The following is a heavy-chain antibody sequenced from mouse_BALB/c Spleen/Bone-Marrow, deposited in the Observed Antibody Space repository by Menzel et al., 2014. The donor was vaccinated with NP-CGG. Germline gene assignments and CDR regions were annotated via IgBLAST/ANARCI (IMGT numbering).Heavy chain of an antibody. J-gene: IGHJ4*01. CDR3: DASVYRYGGDARDY. V-gene: IGHV14-3*02. CDR2: IDPANGNT. CDR1: GFNIKDTY. D-gene: IGHD2-14*01. Sequence: EVQLQQSGAELVKPGASVKLSCTASGFNIKDTYMHWVKQRPEQGLEWIGRIDPANGNTKYDPKFQGKATITADTSSNTAVLRHSSLTSEDNDVYDCDASVYRYGGDARDYWGQGTTGTVSS.